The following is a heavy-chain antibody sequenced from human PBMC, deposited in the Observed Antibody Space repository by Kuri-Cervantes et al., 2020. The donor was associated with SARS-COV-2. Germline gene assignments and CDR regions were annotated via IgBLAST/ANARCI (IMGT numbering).Heavy chain of an antibody. Sequence: GESLKISCAASGFTFSSYWMSWVRQAPGKGLEWVANIKQDGSEKYYVDSVKGRFTISRDNAKNSQYLQMNSLRAEDTAVYYCAKDSSYYDFWSGYNHDAFDIWGQGTMVTVSS. CDR2: IKQDGSEK. CDR3: AKDSSYYDFWSGYNHDAFDI. V-gene: IGHV3-7*03. J-gene: IGHJ3*02. CDR1: GFTFSSYW. D-gene: IGHD3-3*01.